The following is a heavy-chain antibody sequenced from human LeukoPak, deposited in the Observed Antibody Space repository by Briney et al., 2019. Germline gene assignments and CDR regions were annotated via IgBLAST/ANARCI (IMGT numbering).Heavy chain of an antibody. CDR3: ARERLNAFDI. J-gene: IGHJ3*02. D-gene: IGHD2-8*01. Sequence: GGSLRLSCEASGFTVSSNYMSWVRQAPGKGLEWVSVIYSGGSTYYADSVKGRFTISRDNSKNTLYLQMNSLRAEDTAVYYCARERLNAFDIWGQGTMVTVSS. CDR2: IYSGGST. V-gene: IGHV3-53*01. CDR1: GFTVSSNY.